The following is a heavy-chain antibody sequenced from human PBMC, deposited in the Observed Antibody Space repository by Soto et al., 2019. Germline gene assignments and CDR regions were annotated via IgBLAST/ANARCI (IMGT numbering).Heavy chain of an antibody. CDR2: INHSGGT. CDR3: ALGSVDTVDSRGFYEY. V-gene: IGHV4-34*01. Sequence: PSETLSLTCAVYGGSFSAYYWSWIRQPPGKGLEWIGEINHSGGTSYNPSLKSRVNISVDTSKSQFSLKLTSVTAADRAVYYCALGSVDTVDSRGFYEYSGQGTPVTVSS. CDR1: GGSFSAYY. J-gene: IGHJ4*02. D-gene: IGHD3-22*01.